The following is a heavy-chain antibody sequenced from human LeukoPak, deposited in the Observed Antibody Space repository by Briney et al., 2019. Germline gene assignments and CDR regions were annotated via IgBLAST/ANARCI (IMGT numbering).Heavy chain of an antibody. J-gene: IGHJ4*02. V-gene: IGHV3-74*01. CDR1: GFTFTSHW. Sequence: GGSLRLSCAASGFTFTSHWMHWVRQVPGKGLVWVSRISKDGSDSFYADSVKGRFTISRDNARNTVELQMNSLRPEDTAVYYCARDLHWGASDYWGQGTLVTVSS. D-gene: IGHD1-26*01. CDR3: ARDLHWGASDY. CDR2: ISKDGSDS.